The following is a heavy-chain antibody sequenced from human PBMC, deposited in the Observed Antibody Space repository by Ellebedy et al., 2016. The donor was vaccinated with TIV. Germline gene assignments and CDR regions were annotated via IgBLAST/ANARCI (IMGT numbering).Heavy chain of an antibody. CDR3: ARGPQGRYGDYVFDY. CDR2: INPNSGGT. D-gene: IGHD4-17*01. Sequence: ASVKVSXKASGYTFTGYYMHWVRQAPGQGLEWMGWINPNSGGTNYAQKFQGWVTMTRDTSISTAYMELSRLRSDDTAVYYCARGPQGRYGDYVFDYWGQGTLVTVSS. V-gene: IGHV1-2*04. J-gene: IGHJ4*02. CDR1: GYTFTGYY.